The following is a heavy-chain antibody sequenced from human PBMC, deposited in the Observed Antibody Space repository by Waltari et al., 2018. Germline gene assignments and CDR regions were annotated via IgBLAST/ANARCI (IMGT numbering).Heavy chain of an antibody. CDR1: GGTFSSYA. D-gene: IGHD1-1*01. CDR2: IIPIFGTA. J-gene: IGHJ3*02. CDR3: ATDHPWNADGAFDI. Sequence: QVQLVQSGAEVKKPGASVKVSCQASGGTFSSYAISWVRQAPGQGLEWMGGIIPIFGTANYAQKFQGRVTITADTSTDTAYMELSSLRSEDTAVYYCATDHPWNADGAFDIWGQGTMVTVSS. V-gene: IGHV1-69*06.